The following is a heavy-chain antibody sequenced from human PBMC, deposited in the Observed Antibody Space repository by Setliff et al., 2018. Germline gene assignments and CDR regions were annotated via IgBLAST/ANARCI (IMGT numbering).Heavy chain of an antibody. D-gene: IGHD6-6*01. V-gene: IGHV3-33*08. CDR3: ARWTARAVDY. J-gene: IGHJ4*02. CDR1: GFTFSTYR. Sequence: GGSLRLSCAASGFTFSTYRMHWVRQAPGKGLEWVAVIWDDGGNKYHADSVKGRFTISRDNARNSLYLQMNSLRAEDTAVYYCARWTARAVDYWGQGTLVTVSS. CDR2: IWDDGGNK.